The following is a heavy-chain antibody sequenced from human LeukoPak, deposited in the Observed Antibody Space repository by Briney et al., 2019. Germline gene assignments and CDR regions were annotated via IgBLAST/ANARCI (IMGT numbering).Heavy chain of an antibody. CDR2: IYSSGST. Sequence: PSETLSLTCTVSGGSISGYYWTWIRQPPGKGLECIGYIYSSGSTNYNPSLKSRVTISVDTSKNQFSLRLSSVTAADTAVYYCARHRYTSSSSYFDFWGQGTLVTVSS. D-gene: IGHD6-6*01. CDR1: GGSISGYY. CDR3: ARHRYTSSSSYFDF. V-gene: IGHV4-59*08. J-gene: IGHJ4*02.